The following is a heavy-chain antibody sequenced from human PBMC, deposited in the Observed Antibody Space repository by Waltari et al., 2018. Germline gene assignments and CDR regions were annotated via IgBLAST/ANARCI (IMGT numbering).Heavy chain of an antibody. CDR1: GYTFTSYD. Sequence: QVQLVQSGAEVKKPGASVKVSCKASGYTFTSYDINWVRQATGQGLEWMGWMKPNSGNTGYAQKFQGRVTMTRNTSISTAYMELSSLRSEDTAVYYCARGGWELPYYYYGMDVWGQGTTVTVSS. CDR2: MKPNSGNT. D-gene: IGHD1-26*01. V-gene: IGHV1-8*02. J-gene: IGHJ6*02. CDR3: ARGGWELPYYYYGMDV.